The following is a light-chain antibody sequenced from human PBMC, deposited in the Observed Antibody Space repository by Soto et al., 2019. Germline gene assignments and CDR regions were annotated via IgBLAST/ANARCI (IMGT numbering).Light chain of an antibody. CDR2: DAY. V-gene: IGKV3-11*01. Sequence: EIVLTQSPGTLSLSPGERATLFCRASQSFRGLLAWYQQKPGQAPRLLIYDAYNRATGIPPRFSGSGSGTDFTLTISSLGPEDSAVYYCQQRHMWPITFGQGTRLEIK. CDR3: QQRHMWPIT. CDR1: QSFRGL. J-gene: IGKJ5*01.